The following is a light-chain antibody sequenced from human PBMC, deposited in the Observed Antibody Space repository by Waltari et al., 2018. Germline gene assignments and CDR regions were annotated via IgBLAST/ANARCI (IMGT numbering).Light chain of an antibody. Sequence: RAKRGVDSYLNWYQHRPGRAPKLLIYDASTLQREVPTRFSGGGIGTDFTLTINNLQPEDFATYFCQQSYSPPVTFGQGTRLEI. CDR1: RGVDSY. CDR2: DAS. CDR3: QQSYSPPVT. J-gene: IGKJ5*01. V-gene: IGKV1-39*01.